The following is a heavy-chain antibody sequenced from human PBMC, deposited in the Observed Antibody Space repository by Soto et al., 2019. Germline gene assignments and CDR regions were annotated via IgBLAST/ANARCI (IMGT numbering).Heavy chain of an antibody. V-gene: IGHV1-3*01. J-gene: IGHJ6*02. D-gene: IGHD3-10*01. CDR2: INAGNGNT. CDR3: ARRYYHGSGDGHYYYYGMDV. Sequence: ASVKVSCKASGYTFTSYAMHWVRQAPGQRLEWMGWINAGNGNTKYSQKFQGRVTITRDTSASTAYMELSSLRSEDTAVYYCARRYYHGSGDGHYYYYGMDVWGQGTTVTVSS. CDR1: GYTFTSYA.